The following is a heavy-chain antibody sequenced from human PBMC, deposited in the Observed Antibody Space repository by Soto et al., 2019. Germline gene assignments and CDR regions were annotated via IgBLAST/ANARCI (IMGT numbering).Heavy chain of an antibody. CDR2: IWYDGSNK. Sequence: GGSLRLSCAASGFTFSSYGMHWVRQAPGKGLEWVAVIWYDGSNKYYADSVKGRFTIYRDNSKSTLYLQMNSLRAEDTAVYYCAREKGGSGSYNHAFDIWGQGTMVTVSS. D-gene: IGHD1-26*01. CDR3: AREKGGSGSYNHAFDI. V-gene: IGHV3-33*01. CDR1: GFTFSSYG. J-gene: IGHJ3*02.